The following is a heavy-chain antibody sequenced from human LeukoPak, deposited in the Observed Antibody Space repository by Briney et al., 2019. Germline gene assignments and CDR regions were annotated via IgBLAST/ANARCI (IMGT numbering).Heavy chain of an antibody. CDR1: GYSISRGYY. D-gene: IGHD1-26*01. CDR3: VRGEVGDFDS. V-gene: IGHV4-38-2*01. CDR2: VHESGSS. J-gene: IGHJ4*02. Sequence: SETLSLTCAVSGYSISRGYYWGWVRQPPGKRPQWIGSVHESGSSYYNPSLKSRVTISLDTSQNQFSLTLTSVTAADSATYYCVRGEVGDFDSWGQGSLVTVSS.